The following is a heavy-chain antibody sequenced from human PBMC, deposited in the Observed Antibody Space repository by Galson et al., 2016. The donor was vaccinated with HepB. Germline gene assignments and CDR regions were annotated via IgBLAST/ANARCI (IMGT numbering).Heavy chain of an antibody. J-gene: IGHJ6*02. D-gene: IGHD2-2*01. CDR2: INPNSGGT. CDR1: GYTFTGHY. V-gene: IGHV1-2*04. CDR3: ARSYCSDTCCFPHGMDV. Sequence: SVKVSCKASGYTFTGHYMHWVRQAPGQGLEWMGWINPNSGGTNYAQKFQGWVTISRDSSISTAYMELRRLKSDDTAVYYCARSYCSDTCCFPHGMDVWGQGTTVTVSS.